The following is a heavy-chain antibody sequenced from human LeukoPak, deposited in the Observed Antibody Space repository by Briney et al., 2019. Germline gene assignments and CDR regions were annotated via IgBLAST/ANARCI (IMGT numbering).Heavy chain of an antibody. CDR3: ARSPANRGAARASGRLVNWLDP. Sequence: ASVKVSCKASGYTFTSYDINWVRQATGQGLEWMGWMNPNSGNTGYAQRFQGRVTITRNTSISTAYMELSSLRSEDTAVYYCARSPANRGAARASGRLVNWLDPWGQGTLVTVSS. CDR2: MNPNSGNT. CDR1: GYTFTSYD. V-gene: IGHV1-8*03. J-gene: IGHJ5*02. D-gene: IGHD6-13*01.